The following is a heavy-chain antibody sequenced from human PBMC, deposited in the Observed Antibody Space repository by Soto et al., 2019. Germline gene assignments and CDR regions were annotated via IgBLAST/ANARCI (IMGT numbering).Heavy chain of an antibody. D-gene: IGHD6-19*01. CDR2: IYYSGST. CDR3: ARTGYSSGWTKYYFDY. CDR1: GGSISSSSYY. Sequence: QLRLQESGPGLVKPSETLSLTCTVSGGSISSSSYYWGWIRQPPGKGLEWIGSIYYSGSTYYNPSLKSRVTISVDTSKNQFSLKLSSVTAADTAVYYCARTGYSSGWTKYYFDYWGQGTLVTVSS. V-gene: IGHV4-39*01. J-gene: IGHJ4*02.